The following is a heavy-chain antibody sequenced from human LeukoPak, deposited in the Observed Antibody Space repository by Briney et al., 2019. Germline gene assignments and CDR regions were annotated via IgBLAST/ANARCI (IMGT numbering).Heavy chain of an antibody. Sequence: GGSLRLSCAASGFTFSNAWMSWVRQAPGKGLEWVGRIKSKTDGGTTDYAAPVKGRFTISRDDSKNTLYLQMNSLKTKDTAVYYCTTPHCSSTSCHPYYYGMDVWGQGTTVTVSS. D-gene: IGHD2-2*01. J-gene: IGHJ6*02. CDR3: TTPHCSSTSCHPYYYGMDV. CDR1: GFTFSNAW. V-gene: IGHV3-15*01. CDR2: IKSKTDGGTT.